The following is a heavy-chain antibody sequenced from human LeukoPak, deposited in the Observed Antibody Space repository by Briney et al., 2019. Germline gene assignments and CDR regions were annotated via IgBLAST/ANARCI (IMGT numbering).Heavy chain of an antibody. CDR1: GFTFSNYH. CDR3: ARASIAAAGYYFDY. J-gene: IGHJ4*02. V-gene: IGHV3-30*14. Sequence: GGSLRLSCAASGFTFSNYHMHWVRQAPGKGLEWVALASYDGKSKYYADSVRGRFTVSRDNSKNTLYLQLNNLRAEDTAVYYCARASIAAAGYYFDYWGQGTLVTVSS. D-gene: IGHD6-13*01. CDR2: ASYDGKSK.